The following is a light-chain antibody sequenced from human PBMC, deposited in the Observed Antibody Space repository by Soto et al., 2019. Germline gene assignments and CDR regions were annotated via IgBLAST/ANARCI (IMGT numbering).Light chain of an antibody. CDR2: ESS. CDR3: CSYASLKIV. CDR1: SSDVGSYNY. Sequence: QSVLTQPASVSGSPGQSITIPCTGTSSDVGSYNYVSWYQQHPGKVPKLMIYESSKRPSGVSDRFSGSKSGNTASLTISGLQAEDEADYYGCSYASLKIVFGNGTKVTVL. V-gene: IGLV2-23*01. J-gene: IGLJ1*01.